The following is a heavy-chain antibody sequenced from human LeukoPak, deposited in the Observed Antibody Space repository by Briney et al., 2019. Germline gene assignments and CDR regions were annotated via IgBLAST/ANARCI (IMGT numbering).Heavy chain of an antibody. V-gene: IGHV4-59*01. Sequence: SETLSLTCTVSNGSISSDYWTWIRQPRGKGLEWIGYIYYSGSTKYNPSLESRATISLDTSRNQFSLKLTSMSAADTAVYYCARLTTRPGGIRPLIMDFWGQGTLVTVSS. CDR1: NGSISSDY. CDR2: IYYSGST. D-gene: IGHD3-10*01. J-gene: IGHJ4*02. CDR3: ARLTTRPGGIRPLIMDF.